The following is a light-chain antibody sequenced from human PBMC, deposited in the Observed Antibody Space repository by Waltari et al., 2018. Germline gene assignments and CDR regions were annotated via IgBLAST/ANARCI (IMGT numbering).Light chain of an antibody. CDR1: SSDVGAYNS. Sequence: QSALTQPASVSGSPGQSITISCTGTSSDVGAYNSVPWYQQHPGKAPKLMIFDVSNRPSGVSNRFSGSKSGNTASLTISGLQAEDEAGYYCSSYISSSTLELFGGGTSLTVL. J-gene: IGLJ2*01. V-gene: IGLV2-14*03. CDR2: DVS. CDR3: SSYISSSTLEL.